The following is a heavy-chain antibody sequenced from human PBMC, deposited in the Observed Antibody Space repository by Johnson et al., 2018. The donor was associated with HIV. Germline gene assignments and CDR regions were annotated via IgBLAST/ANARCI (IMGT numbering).Heavy chain of an antibody. V-gene: IGHV3-30-3*01. D-gene: IGHD3-10*01. CDR2: ISSDGSSI. CDR1: GFTLSSYT. J-gene: IGHJ3*02. CDR3: GRDRLLRFRELWHHDTFDI. Sequence: QVQLVESGGGVVQPGRSLRLSCAASGFTLSSYTIHWVRQAPGKGLEWVSVISSDGSSILYADSVKGRFTISRDNCKNTLYLQMNSLRAEDTAVYYLGRDRLLRFRELWHHDTFDIWGQGTKVTVSS.